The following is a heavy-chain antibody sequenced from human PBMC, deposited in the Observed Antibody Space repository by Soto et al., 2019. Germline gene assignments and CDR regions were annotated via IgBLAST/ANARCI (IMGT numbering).Heavy chain of an antibody. CDR3: ARGDYYDSSGPFSDAFDI. CDR1: GFTFISYW. CDR2: IKQDGSEK. Sequence: PGGSLRLSCAASGFTFISYWMSWVLQAPWKGREWVANIKQDGSEKWDVDSVRGRFTISRDNAKSSLYLQMNSLRAEDTAVYYCARGDYYDSSGPFSDAFDIWGQGTMVTVSS. V-gene: IGHV3-7*04. J-gene: IGHJ3*02. D-gene: IGHD3-22*01.